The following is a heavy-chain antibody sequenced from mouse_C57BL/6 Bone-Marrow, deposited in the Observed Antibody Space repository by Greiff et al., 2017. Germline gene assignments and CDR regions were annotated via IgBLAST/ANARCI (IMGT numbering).Heavy chain of an antibody. J-gene: IGHJ1*03. V-gene: IGHV1-64*01. D-gene: IGHD2-2*01. CDR3: AGGYPWYFDV. Sequence: QVQLQQPGAELVKPGASVKLSCKASGYTFTSYWMHWVKQRPGQGLEWIGMIHPNSGSTNYNEKFKSKATLTVDKSSSTAYMQLSSLTSEDSAVCDCAGGYPWYFDVWGTGTSVTVSS. CDR2: IHPNSGST. CDR1: GYTFTSYW.